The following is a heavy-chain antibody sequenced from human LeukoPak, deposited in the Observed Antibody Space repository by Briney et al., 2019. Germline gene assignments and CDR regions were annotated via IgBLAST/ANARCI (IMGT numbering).Heavy chain of an antibody. D-gene: IGHD3-22*01. V-gene: IGHV3-20*04. CDR3: ARSYYYDSSGTPDY. CDR2: INWNGGST. Sequence: GGFLRLSCAASGFTFDDYGMSWVRQAPGKGLEWVSGINWNGGSTGYADSVKGRFTISRDNSKNTLYLQMNSLRAEDTAVYYCARSYYYDSSGTPDYWGQGTLVTVSS. CDR1: GFTFDDYG. J-gene: IGHJ4*02.